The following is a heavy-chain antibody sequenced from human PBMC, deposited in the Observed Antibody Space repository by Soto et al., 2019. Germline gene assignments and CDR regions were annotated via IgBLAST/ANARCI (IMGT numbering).Heavy chain of an antibody. Sequence: SETLSLTCSVSGGSISSNSYSWGWIRQPPGKGLEWIATLYSDRDTYYNPSLKSRVTISVDRSKNQFSLKLSSVTAADTAVYYCAFRGYSTGGFYYRVFDRWGQGILVTVSS. V-gene: IGHV4-39*07. CDR1: GGSISSNSYS. J-gene: IGHJ4*02. CDR2: LYSDRDT. D-gene: IGHD2-8*02. CDR3: AFRGYSTGGFYYRVFDR.